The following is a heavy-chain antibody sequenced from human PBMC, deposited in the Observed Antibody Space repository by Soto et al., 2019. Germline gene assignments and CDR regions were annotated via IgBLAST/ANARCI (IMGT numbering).Heavy chain of an antibody. CDR3: ARDFSWFGELIASDY. CDR1: GYTFTSYA. Sequence: QVQLVQSGAEVKKPGASVKVSCKASGYTFTSYAMHWVRQAPGQRLEWMGWINAGNGNTKYSQKFQGRVTITTDTSPSTGYMELSSLRSEDTAVYYCARDFSWFGELIASDYWGQGTLVTVSS. D-gene: IGHD3-10*01. V-gene: IGHV1-3*01. CDR2: INAGNGNT. J-gene: IGHJ4*02.